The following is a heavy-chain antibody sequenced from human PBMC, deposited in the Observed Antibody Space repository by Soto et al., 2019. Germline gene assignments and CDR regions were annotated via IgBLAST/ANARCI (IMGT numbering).Heavy chain of an antibody. CDR1: GFSLSTSGVG. V-gene: IGHV2-5*02. J-gene: IGHJ2*01. D-gene: IGHD3-3*01. CDR2: IYWDDDK. CDR3: AHLSSSITIFGGPQFGYFDL. Sequence: QITLKESGPTLVKPTQTLTLTCTFSGFSLSTSGVGVGWIRQPPGKALEWLALIYWDDDKRYSPSLKSRLTIAKDTSKNQVVRTMTNVDAMDTATYYCAHLSSSITIFGGPQFGYFDLWGRGTLVTVSS.